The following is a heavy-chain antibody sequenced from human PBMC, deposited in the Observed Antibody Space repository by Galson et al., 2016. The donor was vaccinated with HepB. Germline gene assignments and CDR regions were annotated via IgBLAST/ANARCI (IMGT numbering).Heavy chain of an antibody. Sequence: LSLTCAVSGGSFSRSNWWSWVRQPPGKGLEWIGEVYHSGSTNYNPSLKSRVTMSIDKSKNQFSLKLSSVTAADTAVYYCAREDVVLVVVEGTASTEKWFDPWGQGTLVTVAS. J-gene: IGHJ5*02. V-gene: IGHV4-4*02. CDR2: VYHSGST. D-gene: IGHD2-15*01. CDR1: GGSFSRSNW. CDR3: AREDVVLVVVEGTASTEKWFDP.